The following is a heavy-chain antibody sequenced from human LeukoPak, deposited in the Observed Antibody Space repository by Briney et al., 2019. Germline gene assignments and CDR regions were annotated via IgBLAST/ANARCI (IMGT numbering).Heavy chain of an antibody. CDR3: ARDVAAAGSHNWFDP. D-gene: IGHD2-15*01. Sequence: ASVKVTCGSCGYTLTGNYLHWARQAPGQGIEWMGWIYPNSGATHYAQSFQGRVTMTRDTSISTAYMELSSLTSDDTAVYFCARDVAAAGSHNWFDPWGQGTLVTVSS. CDR1: GYTLTGNY. CDR2: IYPNSGAT. J-gene: IGHJ5*02. V-gene: IGHV1-2*02.